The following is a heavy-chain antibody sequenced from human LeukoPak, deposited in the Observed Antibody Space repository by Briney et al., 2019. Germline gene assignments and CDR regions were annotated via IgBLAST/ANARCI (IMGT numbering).Heavy chain of an antibody. CDR3: ARDAPSGKSYSNDLNWFDS. Sequence: ASETLSLTCIVSSGSISSDQSYWGWIRQPPGKGLEWLGTIYYSGSTYINPSLRGRVTLSVDTSKNQYSPRLNSVTAADTAVYFCARDAPSGKSYSNDLNWFDSWGQGILVTVSS. CDR2: IYYSGST. D-gene: IGHD5-18*01. CDR1: SGSISSDQSY. V-gene: IGHV4-39*07. J-gene: IGHJ5*01.